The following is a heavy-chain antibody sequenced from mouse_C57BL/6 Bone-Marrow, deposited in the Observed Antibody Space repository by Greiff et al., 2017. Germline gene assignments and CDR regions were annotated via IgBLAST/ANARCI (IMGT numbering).Heavy chain of an antibody. CDR2: IDPSDSYT. Sequence: QVQLQQPGAELVMPGASVKLSCKASGYTFTSYWMHWVKQRPGQGLEWIGEIDPSDSYTNYNQKFKGKSTLTVDKSSSTAYMQLSSLTSEDSAVYYCARANYGNYDAMDYWGQGTSVTVSS. V-gene: IGHV1-69*01. J-gene: IGHJ4*01. CDR1: GYTFTSYW. CDR3: ARANYGNYDAMDY. D-gene: IGHD2-1*01.